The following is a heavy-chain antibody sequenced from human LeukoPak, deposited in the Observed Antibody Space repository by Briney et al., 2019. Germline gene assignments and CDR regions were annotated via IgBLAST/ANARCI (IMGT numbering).Heavy chain of an antibody. D-gene: IGHD3-22*01. CDR1: GGTFSSYA. CDR3: ARDREYYYDSSGYYPFDY. CDR2: ITPILGIA. V-gene: IGHV1-69*04. J-gene: IGHJ4*02. Sequence: SVKVSCKASGGTFSSYAISWVRQAPGQGLEWMGRITPILGIANYAQKFQGRVTITADKSTSTAYMELSSLRSEDTAVYYCARDREYYYDSSGYYPFDYWGQGTLVTVSS.